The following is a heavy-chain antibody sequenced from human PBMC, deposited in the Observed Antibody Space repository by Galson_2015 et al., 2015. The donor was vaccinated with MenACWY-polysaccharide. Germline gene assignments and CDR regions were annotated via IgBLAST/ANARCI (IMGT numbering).Heavy chain of an antibody. CDR3: AKDLAWFGLGV. Sequence: SLRLSCAASGFTFNKFYMAWVRQAPGKGPEWVSALSGPGDATFYADSVRGRFTISRDNSQNTLYLHMSSLRVDGTAVYFCAKDLAWFGLGVWGHGTTVTVS. J-gene: IGHJ6*02. CDR1: GFTFNKFY. D-gene: IGHD3/OR15-3a*01. CDR2: LSGPGDAT. V-gene: IGHV3-23*01.